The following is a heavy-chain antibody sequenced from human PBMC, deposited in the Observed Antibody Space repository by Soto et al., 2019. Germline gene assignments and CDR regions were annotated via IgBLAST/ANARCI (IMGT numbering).Heavy chain of an antibody. V-gene: IGHV3-23*01. CDR1: GFTFSSYA. D-gene: IGHD2-21*02. J-gene: IGHJ6*03. CDR2: ISGSGGST. Sequence: PGGSLRLSCAASGFTFSSYAMSWVRQAPGKGLEWVSAISGSGGSTYYADSVKGRFTISRDNSKNTLYLQMNSLRAEDTSVYYCAKDGGDANYYYYYMDVWGKGTTVTVSS. CDR3: AKDGGDANYYYYYMDV.